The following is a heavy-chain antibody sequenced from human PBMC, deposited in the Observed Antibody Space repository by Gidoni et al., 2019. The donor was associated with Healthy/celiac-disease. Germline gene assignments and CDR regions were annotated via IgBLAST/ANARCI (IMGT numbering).Heavy chain of an antibody. CDR3: SRDFGAAAAPDAFDI. CDR2: IKQDGSEK. V-gene: IGHV3-7*01. CDR1: GFTFSSYW. D-gene: IGHD3-16*01. J-gene: IGHJ3*02. Sequence: EVQLVESGGGLVQPGGSLRLSCAASGFTFSSYWMSWVRQAPGKGLEWVANIKQDGSEKYYVDPLKGLFPLSRDNAKNSLYLQMNSLSAEDTAVYFCSRDFGAAAAPDAFDILGQGTIVTVSS.